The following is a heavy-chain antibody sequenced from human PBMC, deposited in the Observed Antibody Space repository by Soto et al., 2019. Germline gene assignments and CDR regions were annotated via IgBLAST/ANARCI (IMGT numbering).Heavy chain of an antibody. J-gene: IGHJ5*02. CDR2: INPSGGST. Sequence: ASVKVSCKASGYTFSSYYMHWVRQAPGQGLEWMGIINPSGGSTSYAQKFQGRVTMTRDTSTSTVYMELSSLRSEDTAVYYCARDLVVVTAINPAYNWFDPWGQGTLVTVSS. V-gene: IGHV1-46*01. CDR1: GYTFSSYY. D-gene: IGHD2-21*02. CDR3: ARDLVVVTAINPAYNWFDP.